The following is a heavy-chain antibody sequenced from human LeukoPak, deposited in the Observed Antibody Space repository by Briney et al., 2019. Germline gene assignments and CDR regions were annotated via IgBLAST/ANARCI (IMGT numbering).Heavy chain of an antibody. CDR3: ARDPFIVATILRSHYYYGMDV. CDR2: ISYDGSNK. D-gene: IGHD5-12*01. CDR1: GFTFSSYA. V-gene: IGHV3-30*04. Sequence: GGSLRLSCAASGFTFSSYAMHWVRQAPGKGLEWVAVISYDGSNKYYADSVKGRFTISRDNSKNTLYLQMNSLRAEDTAVYYCARDPFIVATILRSHYYYGMDVWGKATTVTVSS. J-gene: IGHJ6*04.